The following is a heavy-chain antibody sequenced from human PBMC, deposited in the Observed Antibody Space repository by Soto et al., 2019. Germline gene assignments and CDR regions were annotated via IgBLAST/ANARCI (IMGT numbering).Heavy chain of an antibody. CDR1: GFTFSSYG. J-gene: IGHJ4*02. Sequence: QVQLVESGGGVVQPGRSLRLSCAASGFTFSSYGMHWVRQAPGKGLEWVAVISYDGSNKYYADSVKGRFTISRDNSKNTLYLQMNGLRAEDTAVYYCAKDDGSSSSLDYWGQGTLVTVSS. CDR2: ISYDGSNK. V-gene: IGHV3-30*18. CDR3: AKDDGSSSSLDY. D-gene: IGHD6-6*01.